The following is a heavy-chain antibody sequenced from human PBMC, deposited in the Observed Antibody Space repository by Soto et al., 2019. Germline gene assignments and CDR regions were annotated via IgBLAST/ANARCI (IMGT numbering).Heavy chain of an antibody. CDR3: VRSHVSATGIDSFDP. Sequence: GXSVKVSCMASVYSFTGYGIHWVRQALGQSLEWMGWINAANGDTKYSPKFQGRVTITRDTSASTAYMELSSLRSEDTAVYYCVRSHVSATGIDSFDPWGQGTLVTVSS. J-gene: IGHJ5*02. CDR1: VYSFTGYG. CDR2: INAANGDT. V-gene: IGHV1-3*01. D-gene: IGHD6-13*01.